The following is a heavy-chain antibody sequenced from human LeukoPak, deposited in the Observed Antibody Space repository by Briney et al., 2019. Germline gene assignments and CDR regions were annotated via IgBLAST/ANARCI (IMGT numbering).Heavy chain of an antibody. J-gene: IGHJ3*02. Sequence: PSETLSLTCTVSGDSISNYYWSWIRQPPGKGLEWIGYIYYSGNTDYNPSLKSRVTISVDTSKNQFSLRLNSVTAADTAVYYCARYRNEALFAFDIWGQGTLVTVSS. CDR3: ARYRNEALFAFDI. CDR2: IYYSGNT. D-gene: IGHD1-14*01. V-gene: IGHV4-59*01. CDR1: GDSISNYY.